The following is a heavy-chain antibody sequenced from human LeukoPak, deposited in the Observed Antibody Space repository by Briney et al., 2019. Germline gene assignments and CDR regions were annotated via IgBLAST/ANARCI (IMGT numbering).Heavy chain of an antibody. V-gene: IGHV3-48*04. CDR2: ISSSSSTI. CDR3: ARDRGGSYFAIDY. CDR1: GFTFSSYS. Sequence: GGSLRLSCAASGFTFSSYSMNWVRQAPGKGLEWVSFISSSSSTIYYADSVKGRFTISRDNAKNSLYLQMNSLRAEDTAVYYCARDRGGSYFAIDYWGQGTLVTVSS. J-gene: IGHJ4*02. D-gene: IGHD1-26*01.